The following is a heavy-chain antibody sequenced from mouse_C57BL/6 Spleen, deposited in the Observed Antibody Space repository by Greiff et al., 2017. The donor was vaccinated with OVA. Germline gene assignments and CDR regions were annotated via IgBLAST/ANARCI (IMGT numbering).Heavy chain of an antibody. V-gene: IGHV1-53*01. CDR1: GYTFTSYW. CDR2: INPSNGGT. Sequence: VQLQQPGTELVKPGASVKLSCKASGYTFTSYWMHWVKQRPGQGLEWIGNINPSNGGTNYNEKFKSKATLTVDKSSSTAYMQISSLTSEDSAVYYCARWGTGTFRYYSNCGDAMDYWGQGTSVTVSA. J-gene: IGHJ4*01. D-gene: IGHD2-5*01. CDR3: ARWGTGTFRYYSNCGDAMDY.